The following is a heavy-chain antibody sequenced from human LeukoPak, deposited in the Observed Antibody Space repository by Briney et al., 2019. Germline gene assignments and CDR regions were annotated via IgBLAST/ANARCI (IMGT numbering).Heavy chain of an antibody. D-gene: IGHD6-19*01. CDR2: IDPYSGGT. Sequence: ASVKVSCKASGYTFIGYYMHWVRQAPGQGLEWMGWIDPYSGGTHFAQRFQGRVSMTLDTPISTAYMELTRLTSDDTAVYYCARDGVAGSSDAFDIWGQGTMVTVSA. CDR3: ARDGVAGSSDAFDI. V-gene: IGHV1-2*02. J-gene: IGHJ3*02. CDR1: GYTFIGYY.